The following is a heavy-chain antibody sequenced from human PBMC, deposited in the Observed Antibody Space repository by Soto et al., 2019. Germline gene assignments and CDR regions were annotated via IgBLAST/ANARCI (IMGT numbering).Heavy chain of an antibody. D-gene: IGHD3-22*01. CDR3: AKYQPMTQPRPYFDY. CDR1: GFTFSSYA. J-gene: IGHJ4*02. Sequence: EVQLLESGGDLIQPGGSLRLSCAASGFTFSSYAMSWVHQAPGKGLGWVSAISSSGGSTFYADSVKGRFTISRDNSRNTLHLQMNSLRAEDTAIYYCAKYQPMTQPRPYFDYWGQGTLVTVSS. V-gene: IGHV3-23*01. CDR2: ISSSGGST.